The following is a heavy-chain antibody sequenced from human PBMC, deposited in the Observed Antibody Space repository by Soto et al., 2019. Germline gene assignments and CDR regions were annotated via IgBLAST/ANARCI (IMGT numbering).Heavy chain of an antibody. CDR2: ISDDGSNK. CDR3: ARVLWGAGITGTTHNLRAHYYDYGMDV. Sequence: PVGSLRLSCADSGFTFSSYAMHWVRQAPGKGLEWVAVISDDGSNKYYADSVKGRFTISRDNSKNTLYLQMNSLRAEDTAVYYCARVLWGAGITGTTHNLRAHYYDYGMDVWGQGTTVTVSS. D-gene: IGHD1-7*01. J-gene: IGHJ6*02. V-gene: IGHV3-30-3*01. CDR1: GFTFSSYA.